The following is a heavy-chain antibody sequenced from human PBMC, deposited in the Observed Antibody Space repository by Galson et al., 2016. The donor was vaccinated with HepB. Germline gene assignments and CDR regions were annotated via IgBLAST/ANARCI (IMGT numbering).Heavy chain of an antibody. V-gene: IGHV1-3*01. J-gene: IGHJ4*02. CDR1: GYTFTNYA. CDR2: IHAGNGNT. Sequence: SVKVSCKASGYTFTNYALHWVRQAPGQGLEWMGWIHAGNGNTKYPQNLQGRVTLSRDTSASTVYMELSSLRPEDTAVYYCARDKMVNPRGTQWNGMDVWGQGTLVTVSS. CDR3: ARDKMVNPRGTQWNGMDV. D-gene: IGHD1-1*01.